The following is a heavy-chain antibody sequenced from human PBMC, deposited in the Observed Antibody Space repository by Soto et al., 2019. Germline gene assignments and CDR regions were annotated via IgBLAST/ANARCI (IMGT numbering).Heavy chain of an antibody. CDR2: ISAYNGNT. Sequence: ASVKVSCKASGYTFTSYGISWVRQAPGQGLEWMGWISAYNGNTNYAQKLQGRVTMTTDTSTSTAYMGLRSLRSDDTAVYYCATIAAAGFDDYWGQGTLVTVSS. V-gene: IGHV1-18*01. D-gene: IGHD6-13*01. J-gene: IGHJ4*02. CDR3: ATIAAAGFDDY. CDR1: GYTFTSYG.